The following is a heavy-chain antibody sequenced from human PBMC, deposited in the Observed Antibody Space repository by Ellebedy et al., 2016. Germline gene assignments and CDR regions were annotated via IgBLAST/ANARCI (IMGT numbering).Heavy chain of an antibody. V-gene: IGHV3-33*01. Sequence: GESLKISXAVSGFTFRSFGMHWVRQAPGKGLEWVAVIWYDGSNKYYADSLKGRFTISRDDSKNTLYLQMNSLRAEDTAVYYCARAGVGAVPDYWGQGTPVTVSS. CDR1: GFTFRSFG. CDR2: IWYDGSNK. CDR3: ARAGVGAVPDY. D-gene: IGHD1-26*01. J-gene: IGHJ4*02.